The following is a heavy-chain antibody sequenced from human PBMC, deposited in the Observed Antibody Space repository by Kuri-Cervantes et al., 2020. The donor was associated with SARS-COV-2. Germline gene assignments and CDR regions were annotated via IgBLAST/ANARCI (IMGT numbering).Heavy chain of an antibody. D-gene: IGHD5-24*01. CDR2: IIPLFGTT. CDR1: GDTVSSYS. Sequence: SVKVSCKAIGDTVSSYSISWVRQAPGQGLEWMGGIIPLFGTTGSAQTFRGRITITANKSTNTAYMELSSLTSEDTAMYFCARDRVGRENAFDVWGLGTMVTVSS. V-gene: IGHV1-69*06. J-gene: IGHJ3*01. CDR3: ARDRVGRENAFDV.